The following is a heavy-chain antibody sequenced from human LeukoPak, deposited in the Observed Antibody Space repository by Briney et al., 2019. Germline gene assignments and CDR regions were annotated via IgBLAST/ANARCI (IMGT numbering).Heavy chain of an antibody. CDR3: ARAIGAIIPARRDYYYYYMDV. CDR2: MNPNSGNT. CDR1: GYTFTSYD. V-gene: IGHV1-8*03. Sequence: ASVKVSCKASGYTFTSYDINWVRQATRQGLEWMGWMNPNSGNTGYAQKFQGRVTITRNTSISTAYMELSSLRSEDTAVYYCARAIGAIIPARRDYYYYYMDVWGKGPTGTVS. J-gene: IGHJ6*03. D-gene: IGHD6-6*01.